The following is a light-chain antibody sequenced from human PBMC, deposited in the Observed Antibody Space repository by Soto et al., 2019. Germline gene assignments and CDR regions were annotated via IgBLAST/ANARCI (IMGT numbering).Light chain of an antibody. CDR3: SSYTSKSSLI. CDR2: EVR. CDR1: MRDVGAYNL. Sequence: QSVLTQPASVSGSPGQSITISCAGTMRDVGAYNLVSWYQQHPGRAPQLIIYEVRNRPSGISFRFSGSKSGNTASLTISGLQAEDEDDYYCSSYTSKSSLIFGGGTKLPVL. J-gene: IGLJ2*01. V-gene: IGLV2-14*01.